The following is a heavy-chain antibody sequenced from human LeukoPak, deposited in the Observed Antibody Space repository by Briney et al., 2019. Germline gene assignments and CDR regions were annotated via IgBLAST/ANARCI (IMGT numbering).Heavy chain of an antibody. D-gene: IGHD1-26*01. V-gene: IGHV1-46*01. J-gene: IGHJ3*02. CDR3: AREPRWELRNAFDI. Sequence: ASVTVSCKASGYTFTSYYMHWVRQAPGQGLEWMGIINPSGGSTNYAQKFQGRVTITRDRYTSTVYMELSGLRSEDTAVYYCAREPRWELRNAFDIWGQGTMVTVSS. CDR2: INPSGGST. CDR1: GYTFTSYY.